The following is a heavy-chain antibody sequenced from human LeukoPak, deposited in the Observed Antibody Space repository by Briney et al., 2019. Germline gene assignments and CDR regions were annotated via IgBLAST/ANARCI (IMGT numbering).Heavy chain of an antibody. J-gene: IGHJ4*02. CDR2: IYHSGST. D-gene: IGHD2/OR15-2a*01. CDR1: GFTFSSYSMN. Sequence: SGGSLRLSCAASGFTFSSYSMNWVRQPPGKGLEWIASIYHSGSTYYNPSIKSRVTMSVDTSKNQFSLMLTSVSAADTAVYHCARHAPHENGNKRGFESWGQGTLVTVSS. V-gene: IGHV4-59*04. CDR3: ARHAPHENGNKRGFES.